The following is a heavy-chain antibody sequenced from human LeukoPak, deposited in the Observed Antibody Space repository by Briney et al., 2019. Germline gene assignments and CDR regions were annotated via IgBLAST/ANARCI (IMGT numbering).Heavy chain of an antibody. CDR1: GGSFSGYY. Sequence: PSETLSLTCAVYGGSFSGYYWSWIRQPPGKGLEWIGGINHSGSTNYNPSLKSRVTISVDTSKNQFSLKLSSVTAADTAVYYCARGQYYYGSGSYAKLDYWGQGTLVTVSS. V-gene: IGHV4-34*01. J-gene: IGHJ4*02. D-gene: IGHD3-10*01. CDR3: ARGQYYYGSGSYAKLDY. CDR2: INHSGST.